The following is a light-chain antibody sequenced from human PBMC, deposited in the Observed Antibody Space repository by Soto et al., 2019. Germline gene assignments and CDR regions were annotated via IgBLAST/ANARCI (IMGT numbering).Light chain of an antibody. CDR1: QGISSY. Sequence: DIQLTQSPSFLSASVGDRVTITFRASQGISSYLAWYQQKPGKAPKFLIYAASTLQSGVPSRFSGSGSGTEFTLTISSLQPEDFATYYCQKLNNYPITFGQGTRLEIK. J-gene: IGKJ5*01. V-gene: IGKV1-9*01. CDR3: QKLNNYPIT. CDR2: AAS.